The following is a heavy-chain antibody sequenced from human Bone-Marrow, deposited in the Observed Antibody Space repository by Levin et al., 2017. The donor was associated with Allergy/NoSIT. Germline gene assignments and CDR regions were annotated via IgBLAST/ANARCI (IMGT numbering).Heavy chain of an antibody. CDR2: IFPNGGS. CDR3: ARMVRGYFGPAYFDL. J-gene: IGHJ2*01. V-gene: IGHV4-30-2*01. CDR1: GGSIRSGDFS. Sequence: SPTLSLPCDVSGGSIRSGDFSWRWLRQPPGKGLEWVGYIFPNGGSLNNPSLDSRLTISIDRSKNHFSLKLDSLTAADTAVYYCARMVRGYFGPAYFDLWGRGTLVTVSS. D-gene: IGHD3-10*01.